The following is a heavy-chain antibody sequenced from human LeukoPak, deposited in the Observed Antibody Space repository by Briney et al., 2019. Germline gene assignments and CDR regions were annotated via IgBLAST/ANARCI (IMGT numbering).Heavy chain of an antibody. CDR2: IRYDGSNK. CDR1: GFTFSSYG. D-gene: IGHD6-13*01. Sequence: PGGSLRLSCAASGFTFSSYGMHWVRQAPGKGLEWVAFIRYDGSNKYYADSVKGRFTISRDNSKNTLYLQMNSLRAEDTAVYYCAKDSSSWYYGVRGDFDYWGQGTLVTVSS. CDR3: AKDSSSWYYGVRGDFDY. J-gene: IGHJ4*02. V-gene: IGHV3-30*02.